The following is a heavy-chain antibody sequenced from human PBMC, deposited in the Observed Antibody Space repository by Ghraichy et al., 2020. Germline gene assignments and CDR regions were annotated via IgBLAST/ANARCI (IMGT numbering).Heavy chain of an antibody. J-gene: IGHJ6*03. CDR3: ASGLNSGHYYYYDYMDV. D-gene: IGHD1-26*01. CDR1: GGSISSYY. V-gene: IGHV4-59*01. CDR2: IYYNGNT. Sequence: SETLSLTCTVSGGSISSYYWNWIRQPPGRGLEWIGYIYYNGNTNYNPSLKSRVTISKDTSNNQFSLRLRSVTAADTAVSYCASGLNSGHYYYYDYMDVWGKGTTVTVSS.